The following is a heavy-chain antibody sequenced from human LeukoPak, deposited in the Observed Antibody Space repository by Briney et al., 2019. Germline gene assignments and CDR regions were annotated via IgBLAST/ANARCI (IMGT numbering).Heavy chain of an antibody. V-gene: IGHV4-30-2*01. CDR2: IYHSGST. CDR1: GGSISSGGYY. CDR3: ARGGYVDPYFDY. Sequence: PSETLSLTCTVSGGSISSGGYYWSWIRQHPGKGLEWIGYIYHSGSTYYNPSLKSRVTISVDRSKNQFSLKLSSVTAADTAVCYCARGGYVDPYFDYWGQGTLVTVSS. J-gene: IGHJ4*02. D-gene: IGHD6-13*01.